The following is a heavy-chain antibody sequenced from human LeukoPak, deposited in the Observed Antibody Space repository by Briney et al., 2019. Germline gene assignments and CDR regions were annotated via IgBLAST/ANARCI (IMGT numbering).Heavy chain of an antibody. V-gene: IGHV3-23*01. CDR3: ANLDIVVVVAAIPDY. D-gene: IGHD2-15*01. CDR1: GFTFSSYA. CDR2: ISGSGGST. J-gene: IGHJ4*02. Sequence: GGSLRLSCAASGFTFSSYAMSWVRQAPGKGLEWVSAISGSGGSTYYADSVKGRFTISRDNSKNTLYLQMNSLRAEDTAVYYCANLDIVVVVAAIPDYWGQGTLATVSS.